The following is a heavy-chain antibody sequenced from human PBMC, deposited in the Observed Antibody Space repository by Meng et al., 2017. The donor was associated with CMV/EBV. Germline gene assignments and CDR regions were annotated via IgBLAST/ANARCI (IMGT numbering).Heavy chain of an antibody. Sequence: GGSLRLSCAASGFTFSSYWMSWVRQAPGKGLEWVANIKQDGSEKYYVDSVKGRFTISRDNAKNSLYLQMNSLRAEDTAVYYCARKGGGSSPAFFDYWGQGTLVTASS. CDR2: IKQDGSEK. D-gene: IGHD6-6*01. CDR3: ARKGGGSSPAFFDY. V-gene: IGHV3-7*01. J-gene: IGHJ4*02. CDR1: GFTFSSYW.